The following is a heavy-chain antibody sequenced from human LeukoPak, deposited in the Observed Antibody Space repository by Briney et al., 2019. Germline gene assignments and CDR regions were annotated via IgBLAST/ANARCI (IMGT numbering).Heavy chain of an antibody. Sequence: VASVKVSCKVSGYTLTELSMHWVRQAPGKGLEWMGGFDPEDGETIYAQKFRGRVTMTRDMSTSTVYMELSSLRSEDTAVYYCAREAITIFGVVRTQTTYGPHRFDPWGQGTLVTVSS. CDR1: GYTLTELS. CDR3: AREAITIFGVVRTQTTYGPHRFDP. V-gene: IGHV1-24*01. D-gene: IGHD3-3*01. J-gene: IGHJ5*02. CDR2: FDPEDGET.